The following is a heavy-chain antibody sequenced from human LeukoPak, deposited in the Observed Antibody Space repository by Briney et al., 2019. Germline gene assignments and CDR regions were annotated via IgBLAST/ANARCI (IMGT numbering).Heavy chain of an antibody. CDR1: GYTFTGYY. CDR3: ARLIGSRGYCSGGSCRQRFDP. CDR2: INPNSCGT. J-gene: IGHJ5*02. V-gene: IGHV1-2*06. D-gene: IGHD2-15*01. Sequence: GAPVKVSCKASGYTFTGYYMHWVRQAPGQGLEWMGRINPNSCGTNYAQKFQGRVTMTRDTSISTAYRELSRLRSDDTAVYYCARLIGSRGYCSGGSCRQRFDPWGQGTLVTVSS.